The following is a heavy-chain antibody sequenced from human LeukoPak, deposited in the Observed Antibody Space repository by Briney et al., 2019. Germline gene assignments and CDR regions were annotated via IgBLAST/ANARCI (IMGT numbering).Heavy chain of an antibody. J-gene: IGHJ6*02. Sequence: GGSLRLSCAASGFTFSSYSMNWVRQAPGKGLEWVSSISSSSSYIYYADSVKGRFTISRDNAKNSLYLQMNSLRAEDTAVYYCARGVKRVSGMDVRGQGTTVTVSS. V-gene: IGHV3-21*01. CDR3: ARGVKRVSGMDV. CDR2: ISSSSSYI. CDR1: GFTFSSYS. D-gene: IGHD2-21*01.